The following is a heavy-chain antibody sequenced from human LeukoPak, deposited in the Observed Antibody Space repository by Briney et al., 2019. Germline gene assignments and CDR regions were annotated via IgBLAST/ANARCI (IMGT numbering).Heavy chain of an antibody. CDR2: IYSGGST. CDR1: GFTFSSYW. V-gene: IGHV3-66*01. Sequence: TGGSLRLSCAASGFTFSSYWMSWVRQAPGKGLEWVSVIYSGGSTYYADSVKGRFTISRDNSKNTLYLQMNSLRAEDTAVYYCARERVNIVGAFDIWGQGTMVTVSS. D-gene: IGHD2/OR15-2a*01. J-gene: IGHJ3*02. CDR3: ARERVNIVGAFDI.